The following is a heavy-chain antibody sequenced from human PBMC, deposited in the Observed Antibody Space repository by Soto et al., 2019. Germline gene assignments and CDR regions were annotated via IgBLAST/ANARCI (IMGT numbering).Heavy chain of an antibody. D-gene: IGHD3-16*01. CDR1: GGSISSGGYY. Sequence: SETLSLTCTVSGGSISSGGYYWSWIRQHPGKDLECIVFIYYIGSTYYNPSLKSRVTISVDTSKNLFSLKLSSVTSADTAVYFCSRNLVYDYVWGSPLYYFDYWGQGTLVTVSS. V-gene: IGHV4-31*03. CDR3: SRNLVYDYVWGSPLYYFDY. CDR2: IYYIGST. J-gene: IGHJ4*02.